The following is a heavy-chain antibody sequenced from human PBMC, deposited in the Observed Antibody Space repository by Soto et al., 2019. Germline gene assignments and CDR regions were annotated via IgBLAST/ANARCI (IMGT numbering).Heavy chain of an antibody. V-gene: IGHV4-34*01. J-gene: IGHJ4*02. Sequence: QVKLQQWGAGLLKPSEPLSLTWAVYGGSFSGYYWFWFRQPPEKGLEWIGQIHHSGSTNYNPSLQRRVTISVDTSKNQFSLNLTSVTAADTAVYYCARVGVPYCVSTSCYALDFWGQGTLVTVSS. CDR2: IHHSGST. CDR3: ARVGVPYCVSTSCYALDF. D-gene: IGHD2-2*01. CDR1: GGSFSGYY.